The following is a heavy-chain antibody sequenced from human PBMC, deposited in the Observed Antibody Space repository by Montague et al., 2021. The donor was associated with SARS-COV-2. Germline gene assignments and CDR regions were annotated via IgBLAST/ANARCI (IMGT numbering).Heavy chain of an antibody. CDR2: INHSGST. CDR1: GGSFSGYY. CDR3: ARGDRQGYGCRLCSFDS. V-gene: IGHV4-34*01. D-gene: IGHD3-16*01. Sequence: SETLSLTCAVYGGSFSGYYWNWIRQPPGKGLEWIGEINHSGSTNYNPSLKSRVTMSADTSKNQFSLKLSSVTAADTAVYYCARGDRQGYGCRLCSFDSWGQGTLVTVSS. J-gene: IGHJ4*02.